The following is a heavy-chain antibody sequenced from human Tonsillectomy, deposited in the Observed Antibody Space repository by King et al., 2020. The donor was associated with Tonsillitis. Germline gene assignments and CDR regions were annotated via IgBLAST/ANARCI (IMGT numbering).Heavy chain of an antibody. V-gene: IGHV3-9*01. D-gene: IGHD6-13*01. J-gene: IGHJ4*02. CDR2: ISWNSNDI. Sequence: VQLVESGGGMVQPGRSLRLSCAASGFNFDDFAMHWVRQAPGKGLEWVSGISWNSNDIGYADSVKGRFTISKDNAKNSLYLQMDSLRAEDTAMYYCAKELTGIGTNWGQGTLVTVSS. CDR1: GFNFDDFA. CDR3: AKELTGIGTN.